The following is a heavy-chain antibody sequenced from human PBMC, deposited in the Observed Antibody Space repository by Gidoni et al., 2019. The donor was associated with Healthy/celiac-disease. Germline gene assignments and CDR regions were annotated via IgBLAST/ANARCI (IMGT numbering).Heavy chain of an antibody. CDR2: IYYSGST. D-gene: IGHD2-21*02. CDR3: ARACGGDCYDAFDI. Sequence: QLQLQESDPGLVKPSETLSLTCTVSGGSISSSSYYWGWIRQPPGKGLEWIGSIYYSGSTYYNPSLKSRVTISVDTSKNQFSLKLSSVTAADTAVYYCARACGGDCYDAFDIWGQGTMVTVSS. V-gene: IGHV4-39*07. J-gene: IGHJ3*02. CDR1: GGSISSSSYY.